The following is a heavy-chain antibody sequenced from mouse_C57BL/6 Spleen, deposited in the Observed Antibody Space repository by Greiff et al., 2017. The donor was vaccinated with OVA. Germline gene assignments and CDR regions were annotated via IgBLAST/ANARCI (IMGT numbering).Heavy chain of an antibody. Sequence: QVTLKESGPGILQSSQTLSLTCSFSGFSLSTSGMGVSWIRQPSGKGLEWLSHIYWADAKRYNPSLKSRLTISKDTSRNQVFLKITSVDTADTATYYCARRAGIYDYDWYFDVWGTGTTVTVSS. J-gene: IGHJ1*03. V-gene: IGHV8-12*01. CDR3: ARRAGIYDYDWYFDV. CDR1: GFSLSTSGMG. D-gene: IGHD2-4*01. CDR2: IYWADAK.